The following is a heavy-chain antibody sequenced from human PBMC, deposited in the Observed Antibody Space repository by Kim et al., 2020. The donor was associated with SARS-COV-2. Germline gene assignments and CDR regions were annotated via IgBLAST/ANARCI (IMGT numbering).Heavy chain of an antibody. D-gene: IGHD2-2*01. Sequence: ASVKVSCKASGYTFTSYAMNWVRQAPGQGLELMGWINTNTGNPTYAQGFTGRFVFSLDTSVSTAYLQISSLKAEDTAVYYCARDPGFCSSTSCSYRNNWFDTWGQGTLVTVSS. CDR1: GYTFTSYA. CDR3: ARDPGFCSSTSCSYRNNWFDT. CDR2: INTNTGNP. V-gene: IGHV7-4-1*02. J-gene: IGHJ5*02.